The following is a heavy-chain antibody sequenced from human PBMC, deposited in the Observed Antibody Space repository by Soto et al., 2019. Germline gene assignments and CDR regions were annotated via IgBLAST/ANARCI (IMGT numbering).Heavy chain of an antibody. CDR3: AKGSTAMTYFDY. CDR2: ISYDGSNI. V-gene: IGHV3-30*18. J-gene: IGHJ4*02. Sequence: QVQLVESGGGVVQPGRSLRLSCAASGFTFSSYGMHWVRQAPGKGLEWVAVISYDGSNIYYADSVKGRFTVSRDNSKNTLYLQMNSLRAEDTAVYYCAKGSTAMTYFDYWGQGTLVTVSS. CDR1: GFTFSSYG. D-gene: IGHD5-18*01.